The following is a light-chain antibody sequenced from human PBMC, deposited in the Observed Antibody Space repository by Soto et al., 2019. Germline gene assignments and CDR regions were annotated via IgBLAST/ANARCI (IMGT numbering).Light chain of an antibody. CDR2: DAS. J-gene: IGKJ4*01. Sequence: DVQMTQSPSSLSASVGDRVTITCQASQDIIDYLNWYEQKPGKALKLLIYDASNLEAGVPARFRGSGSGTDFNFTISRLQPEDIATYYCQQYYNLPTFGGGTKGESK. V-gene: IGKV1-33*01. CDR1: QDIIDY. CDR3: QQYYNLPT.